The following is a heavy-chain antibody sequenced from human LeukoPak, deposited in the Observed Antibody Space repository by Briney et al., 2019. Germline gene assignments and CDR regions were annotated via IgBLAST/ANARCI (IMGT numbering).Heavy chain of an antibody. CDR3: VRQHDSYHYYYVDV. Sequence: SETLSLTCTVSGYSISSGYYWIWIRQPPGKGLEWIGSLYHSDSIYYNSSLESRVTMSVDTSKNQFSLKLSFVTAADTAVYYCVRQHDSYHYYYVDVWGKGTTVTVSS. J-gene: IGHJ6*03. V-gene: IGHV4-38-2*02. CDR2: LYHSDSI. D-gene: IGHD6-13*01. CDR1: GYSISSGYY.